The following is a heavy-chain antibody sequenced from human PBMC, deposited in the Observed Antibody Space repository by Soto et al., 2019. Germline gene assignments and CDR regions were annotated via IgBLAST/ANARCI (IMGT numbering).Heavy chain of an antibody. V-gene: IGHV3-74*01. CDR2: INSDGSST. J-gene: IGHJ3*02. D-gene: IGHD5-18*01. Sequence: EVQLVESGGGLVQPGGSLRLSCAASGLTFSSYWMHWVRQAPGKGLVWVSRINSDGSSTSYADSVKGRFTISRDNAKNTLYLQMNSLRAEDTAVYYCARPAMVRVGAFDIWGQGTMVTVSS. CDR1: GLTFSSYW. CDR3: ARPAMVRVGAFDI.